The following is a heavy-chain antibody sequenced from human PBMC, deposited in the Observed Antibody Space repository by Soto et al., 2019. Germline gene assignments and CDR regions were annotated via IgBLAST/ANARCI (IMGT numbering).Heavy chain of an antibody. V-gene: IGHV2-5*02. D-gene: IGHD2-21*02. CDR1: GFSLSTSGVA. Sequence: QITLKESGPTLVKPTQTLTLTCTFSGFSLSTSGVAVGWIRQPPGKALEWLALIYWDDDKPYSPSMKGTLTITRDTPKNQVALINTNMDPEDTATYYCAHRLTATAFDIWGQGTMVTVSS. J-gene: IGHJ3*02. CDR2: IYWDDDK. CDR3: AHRLTATAFDI.